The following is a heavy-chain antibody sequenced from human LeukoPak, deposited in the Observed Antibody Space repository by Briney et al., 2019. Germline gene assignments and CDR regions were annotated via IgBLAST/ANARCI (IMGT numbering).Heavy chain of an antibody. CDR3: AKDSSTGGSYFDY. Sequence: GGSLRLSCAASGFTFSTYAMHWVRQAPGKGLEWVAFIRYDGSNKYYADPVKGRFTISSDNSKNSLYLQMNSLRAEATAVYYCAKDSSTGGSYFDYWGQGTLVTVSS. D-gene: IGHD1-26*01. V-gene: IGHV3-30*02. CDR2: IRYDGSNK. J-gene: IGHJ4*02. CDR1: GFTFSTYA.